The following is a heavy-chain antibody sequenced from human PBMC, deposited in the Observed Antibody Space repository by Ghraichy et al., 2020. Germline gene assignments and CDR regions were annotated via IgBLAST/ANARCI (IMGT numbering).Heavy chain of an antibody. V-gene: IGHV4-39*01. Sequence: SETLSLTCTVSGGSISISSYFWGWIRQPPGKGLEWMGSNYYRGSSNYKPSLKSRVTISVDTSKNQFSLKLSSVTAADTAVYYCTRRKNFDGVDVWGQGTTVTVSS. CDR1: GGSISISSYF. CDR2: NYYRGSS. CDR3: TRRKNFDGVDV. J-gene: IGHJ6*02. D-gene: IGHD2/OR15-2a*01.